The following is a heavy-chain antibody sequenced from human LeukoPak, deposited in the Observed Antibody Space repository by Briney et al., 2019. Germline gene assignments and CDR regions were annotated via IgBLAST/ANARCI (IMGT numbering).Heavy chain of an antibody. V-gene: IGHV3-7*01. CDR1: GFTFSGYW. Sequence: GGSLRLSCAASGFTFSGYWMSWVRQTPEKGLEWVANIKQDGYEKYYVDSVKGRFTISRDNAKNSLYPQMNSLRADDTAVYYCARDKIVGPTTLDYWGQGTLVTVSS. D-gene: IGHD1-26*01. CDR2: IKQDGYEK. J-gene: IGHJ4*02. CDR3: ARDKIVGPTTLDY.